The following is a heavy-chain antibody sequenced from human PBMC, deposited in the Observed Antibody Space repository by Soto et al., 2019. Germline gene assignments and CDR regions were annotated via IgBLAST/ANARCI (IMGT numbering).Heavy chain of an antibody. D-gene: IGHD2-15*01. CDR3: ASILYCSGGSCHDYYYYGMDV. Sequence: PGGSLRLSCAASGFTFSSYSMNWVRQAPGKGLEWVSSISSSSSYIYYADSVKGRFTISRDNAKNSLYLQMNSLRAEDTAVYYCASILYCSGGSCHDYYYYGMDVWGQGTTVTVSS. CDR1: GFTFSSYS. V-gene: IGHV3-21*01. CDR2: ISSSSSYI. J-gene: IGHJ6*02.